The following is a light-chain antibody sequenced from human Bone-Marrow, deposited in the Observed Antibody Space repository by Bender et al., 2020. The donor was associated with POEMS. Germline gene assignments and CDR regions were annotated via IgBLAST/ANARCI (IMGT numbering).Light chain of an antibody. J-gene: IGLJ3*02. Sequence: QSALTQPASVSGSPGQSITISCTGTSSDVGGYNYVSWYQHHPGKAPKLMIYDVSKRPSGVPDRFSGSKSGKTASLTISGLQPEDEADYYCSSYAGTSTWVFGGGTKLTVL. CDR3: SSYAGTSTWV. CDR2: DVS. CDR1: SSDVGGYNY. V-gene: IGLV2-23*02.